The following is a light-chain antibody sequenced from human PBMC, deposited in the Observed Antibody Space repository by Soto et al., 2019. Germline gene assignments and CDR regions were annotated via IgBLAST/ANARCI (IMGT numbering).Light chain of an antibody. V-gene: IGKV3-15*01. Sequence: EIVMTQSPATLSVSPGERATLSCRASQSVSSNLAWYQQKPGQAPRLLIYGASTRATGIPARFSGSGSGTEFTLNISILQSGDFAVYYCQQYNNWPFTFGPGTKVDIK. CDR1: QSVSSN. CDR2: GAS. J-gene: IGKJ3*01. CDR3: QQYNNWPFT.